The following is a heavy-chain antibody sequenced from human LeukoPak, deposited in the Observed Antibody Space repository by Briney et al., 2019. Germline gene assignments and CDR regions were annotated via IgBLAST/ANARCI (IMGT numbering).Heavy chain of an antibody. CDR1: GGSIGSYY. CDR2: IYYSGST. V-gene: IGHV4-59*01. Sequence: DPSETLSLTCTVSGGSIGSYYWSWIRQPPGKGLEWIGYIYYSGSTNYNPSLKSRVTISVDTSKNQFSLKLSSVTAADTAVYYCAREGEQPFYGMDVWGQGTTVTVSS. CDR3: AREGEQPFYGMDV. J-gene: IGHJ6*02. D-gene: IGHD1-26*01.